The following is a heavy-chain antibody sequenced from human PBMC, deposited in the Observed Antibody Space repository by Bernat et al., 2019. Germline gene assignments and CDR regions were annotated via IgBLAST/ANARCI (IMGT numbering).Heavy chain of an antibody. Sequence: QLQLQESGPGLVKPSETLSLTCTVSGGSISSSSYYWGWIRQPPGKGLEWIGSIYYSGSTYYNPSLKSRVTISVDTSKNQFSLKLSSVTAADTAVYYCARHSNGSGSYFLYYFDYWGQGTLVTVSS. CDR3: ARHSNGSGSYFLYYFDY. D-gene: IGHD3-10*01. V-gene: IGHV4-39*01. J-gene: IGHJ4*02. CDR2: IYYSGST. CDR1: GGSISSSSYY.